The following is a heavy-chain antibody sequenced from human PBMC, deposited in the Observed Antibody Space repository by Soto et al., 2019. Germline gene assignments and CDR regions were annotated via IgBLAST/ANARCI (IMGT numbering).Heavy chain of an antibody. V-gene: IGHV1-8*01. CDR3: ARLAAPHGTFEP. CDR2: MNPNSGNT. Sequence: QVQLVQSGAEVKKPGASVKVSCKASGYTFTSYDINWVRQATGQGLEWMGWMNPNSGNTGYAQKFQGRVTMTRNTSIITAYMELSSLRSEDTAVYYCARLAAPHGTFEPWGQGTLVTVSS. CDR1: GYTFTSYD. J-gene: IGHJ5*02.